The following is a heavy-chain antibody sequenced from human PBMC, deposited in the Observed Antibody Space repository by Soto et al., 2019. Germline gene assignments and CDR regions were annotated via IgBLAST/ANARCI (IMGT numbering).Heavy chain of an antibody. D-gene: IGHD3-10*02. J-gene: IGHJ3*02. V-gene: IGHV2-26*01. CDR1: GFSLSDATVG. CDR3: ARIGVMLAAAAFDI. Sequence: QVTLKESGPVMVNPTETLTLTCSVSGFSLSDATVGVTWIRQPPGKALQWLAHIFSNDEKSYTTSLKSRLSISKDTSKSQVVLTITNMDPVDTGTYYCARIGVMLAAAAFDIWGQGTMVTVSS. CDR2: IFSNDEK.